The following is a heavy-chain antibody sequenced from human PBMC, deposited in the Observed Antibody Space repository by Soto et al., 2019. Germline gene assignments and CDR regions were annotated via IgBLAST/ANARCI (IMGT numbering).Heavy chain of an antibody. CDR1: GFTFSNAW. D-gene: IGHD6-19*01. J-gene: IGHJ6*02. CDR3: TTESSSAGAYYYYGMDV. Sequence: GGSLGLSCAASGFTFSNAWMSWVRQAPGKGLEWVGRIKSKTDGGTTDYAAPVKGRFTISRDDSKNTLYLQMSSLKTEDTAVYYCTTESSSAGAYYYYGMDVWGQGTTVTVSS. CDR2: IKSKTDGGTT. V-gene: IGHV3-15*01.